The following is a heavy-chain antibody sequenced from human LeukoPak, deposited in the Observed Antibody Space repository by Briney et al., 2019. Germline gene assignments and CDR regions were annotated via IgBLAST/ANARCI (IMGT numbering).Heavy chain of an antibody. D-gene: IGHD2-2*01. J-gene: IGHJ5*02. CDR2: ISAYNGNT. CDR1: GYNFTSYG. Sequence: GASVNVSCKASGYNFTSYGISWVRQAPGQGLEWMGWISAYNGNTNYAQKLQGRVTMTTDTSTSTAYMELRSLRSDDTAVYYCARDYEAVVVPAAIGNWFDPWGQGTLVTVSS. CDR3: ARDYEAVVVPAAIGNWFDP. V-gene: IGHV1-18*01.